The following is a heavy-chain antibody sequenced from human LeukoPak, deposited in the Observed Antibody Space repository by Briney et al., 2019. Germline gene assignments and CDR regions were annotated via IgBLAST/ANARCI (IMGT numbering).Heavy chain of an antibody. V-gene: IGHV1-46*01. J-gene: IGHJ4*02. D-gene: IGHD3-3*01. CDR3: ARVKRTIFGVVGPYYFDY. CDR2: INPSGGST. Sequence: VASVKVSCKASGYTFTSYYMHWVRQASGQGLEWMGIINPSGGSTSYAQKFQGRVTMTRDTSTSTVYMELSSLRSEDTAVYYCARVKRTIFGVVGPYYFDYWGQGTLVTVSS. CDR1: GYTFTSYY.